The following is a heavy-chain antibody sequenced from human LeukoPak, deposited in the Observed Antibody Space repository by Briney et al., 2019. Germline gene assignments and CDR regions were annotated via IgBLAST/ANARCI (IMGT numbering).Heavy chain of an antibody. CDR3: ARVRDGYNDAFDY. Sequence: ASVKVSCKASGYTFTGYYMHWVRQAPGQGLEWMGLINPSDGSTRYAQKFQGRVTMTRDMSTSTVYMELSSLRSEDTAVYYSARVRDGYNDAFDYWGQGTLVTVSS. J-gene: IGHJ4*02. CDR1: GYTFTGYY. V-gene: IGHV1-46*01. CDR2: INPSDGST. D-gene: IGHD5-24*01.